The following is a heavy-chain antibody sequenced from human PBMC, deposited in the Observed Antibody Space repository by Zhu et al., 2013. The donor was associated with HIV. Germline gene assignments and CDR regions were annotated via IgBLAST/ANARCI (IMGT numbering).Heavy chain of an antibody. CDR1: GDTFSNYT. CDR2: IIPIFGTA. J-gene: IGHJ4*02. D-gene: IGHD3-22*01. CDR3: GRHHNSGYYSYFDY. Sequence: QVQLVQSGAEVKKPGSSVKVSCKASGDTFSNYTITWVRQAPGQGLEWMGGIIPIFGTANYAQKFQGGVTITADESTSTAYMELSSLRSEDTAVYYCGRHHNSGYYSYFDYWGQGTLVTVSS. V-gene: IGHV1-69*01.